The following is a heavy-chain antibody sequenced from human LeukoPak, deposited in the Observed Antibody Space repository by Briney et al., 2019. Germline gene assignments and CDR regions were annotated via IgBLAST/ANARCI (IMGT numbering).Heavy chain of an antibody. CDR3: ARGDYYDSSGYYAPRFDY. J-gene: IGHJ4*02. CDR2: IYTSGST. D-gene: IGHD3-22*01. CDR1: AGSISSYY. Sequence: SETLSLTCTVSAGSISSYYWSWIRQPAGKGLEWIGRIYTSGSTNYNPSLKSRATMSVDTSKNQFSLKLSSVTAADTAVYYCARGDYYDSSGYYAPRFDYWGQGTLVTVSS. V-gene: IGHV4-4*07.